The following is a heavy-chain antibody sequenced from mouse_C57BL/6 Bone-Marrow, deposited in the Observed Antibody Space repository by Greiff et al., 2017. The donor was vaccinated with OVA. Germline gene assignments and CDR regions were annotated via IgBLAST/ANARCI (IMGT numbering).Heavy chain of an antibody. D-gene: IGHD2-4*01. Sequence: VKLMESGPGLVQPSQSLSITCTVSGFSLTSYGVHWVRQSPGKGLEWLGVIWSGGSTDYNAAFISRLSISKDNSKSQVFFKMNSLQADDTAIYYCARIYYDYPAWFAYWGQGTLVTVSA. CDR3: ARIYYDYPAWFAY. V-gene: IGHV2-2*01. J-gene: IGHJ3*01. CDR2: IWSGGST. CDR1: GFSLTSYG.